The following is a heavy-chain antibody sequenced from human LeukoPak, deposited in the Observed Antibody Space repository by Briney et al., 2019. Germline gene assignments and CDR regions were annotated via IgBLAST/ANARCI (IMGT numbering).Heavy chain of an antibody. CDR2: IYCSGST. CDR1: GGSISSYY. CDR3: ARGDPYLPLGY. J-gene: IGHJ4*02. Sequence: SETLSLTCTVSGGSISSYYWSWIRQPPGKGLEWIGYIYCSGSTNYNPSLKSRVTISVDTSKNQFSLKLSSVTAADTAVYYCARGDPYLPLGYWGQGTLVTVSS. V-gene: IGHV4-59*01.